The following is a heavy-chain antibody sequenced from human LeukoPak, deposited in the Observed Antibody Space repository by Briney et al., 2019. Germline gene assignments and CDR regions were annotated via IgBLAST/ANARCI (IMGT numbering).Heavy chain of an antibody. CDR1: GGSISSYY. D-gene: IGHD5-18*01. J-gene: IGHJ4*02. Sequence: SETLSLTCTVSGGSISSYYWSWIRQPPGKGLEWIGSIYYSGSTYYNPSLKSRVTISVDTSKNQFPLKLSSVTAADTAVYYCARALYSYGPPSDYWGQGTLVTVSS. CDR2: IYYSGST. V-gene: IGHV4-59*01. CDR3: ARALYSYGPPSDY.